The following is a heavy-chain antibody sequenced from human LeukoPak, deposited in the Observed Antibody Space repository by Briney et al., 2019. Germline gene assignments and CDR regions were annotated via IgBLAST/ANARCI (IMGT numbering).Heavy chain of an antibody. J-gene: IGHJ4*02. V-gene: IGHV3-74*01. D-gene: IGHD3-10*01. CDR1: GFSFSSYW. CDR2: IKTDGSSLDGSGT. Sequence: GGSLRLSCAASGFSFSSYWMHWVRQAPGKGLVWVSRIKTDGSSLDGSGTSYADSVKGRFTISRDNAKNTLYLQMNSLRAEDTAVYYCAKIYDSGRFFDYWGQGTLVTVSS. CDR3: AKIYDSGRFFDY.